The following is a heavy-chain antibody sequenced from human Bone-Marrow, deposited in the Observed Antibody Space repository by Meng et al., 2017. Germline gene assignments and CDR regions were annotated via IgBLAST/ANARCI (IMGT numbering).Heavy chain of an antibody. D-gene: IGHD6-13*01. CDR2: INIDGSST. Sequence: EGRLVESGGGLVHPGGSLRLSCVASGFKLSSYWMHWVRQAPGKGLVWVSRINIDGSSTIYADSVEGRFTISRDNAKNTLYLQMNSLRVDDTAVYYCAQLGTTDYWGQGALVTVSS. CDR1: GFKLSSYW. J-gene: IGHJ4*02. V-gene: IGHV3-74*01. CDR3: AQLGTTDY.